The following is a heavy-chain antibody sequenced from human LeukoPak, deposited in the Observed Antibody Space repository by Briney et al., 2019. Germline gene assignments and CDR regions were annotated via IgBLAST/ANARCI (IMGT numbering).Heavy chain of an antibody. Sequence: GGSLRLSCAASGCTFSDYYMSWIRQAPGKGLEWVSYISSSCSTIYYAVSVKGRFTISRDNATKYLYLQMHSLRAEDTAVYYCASWIPLWFTDAFDIWGQGTMVTVSS. CDR3: ASWIPLWFTDAFDI. D-gene: IGHD5-18*01. CDR1: GCTFSDYY. J-gene: IGHJ3*02. V-gene: IGHV3-11*01. CDR2: ISSSCSTI.